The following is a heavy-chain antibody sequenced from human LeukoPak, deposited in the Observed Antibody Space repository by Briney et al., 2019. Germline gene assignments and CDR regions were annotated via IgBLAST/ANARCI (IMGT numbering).Heavy chain of an antibody. V-gene: IGHV3-30*04. CDR2: ISYDGSNK. Sequence: GGSLRLSCAASGFTFSSYAIHWVRQAPGKGLEWVAVISYDGSNKYYADSVKGRFTISRDNSKNTLYLQMNSLRAEDTAVYYCARELGSVDTEYYFDYWGQGTLVTVSS. J-gene: IGHJ4*02. CDR3: ARELGSVDTEYYFDY. D-gene: IGHD5-18*01. CDR1: GFTFSSYA.